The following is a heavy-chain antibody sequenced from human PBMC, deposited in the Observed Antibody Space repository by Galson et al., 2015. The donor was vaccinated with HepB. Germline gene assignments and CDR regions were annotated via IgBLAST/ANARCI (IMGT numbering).Heavy chain of an antibody. D-gene: IGHD3-22*01. CDR3: AGLRGGYDFDF. Sequence: SLRLSCAASGFTFSGYWMSWVRQAPGKGLEWVANIHQDGSENDYVDSVKGRFTISRDNAKKSLYLQMNSLRAEDTALYYCAGLRGGYDFDFWGQGTLVTVSS. CDR2: IHQDGSEN. CDR1: GFTFSGYW. V-gene: IGHV3-7*03. J-gene: IGHJ4*02.